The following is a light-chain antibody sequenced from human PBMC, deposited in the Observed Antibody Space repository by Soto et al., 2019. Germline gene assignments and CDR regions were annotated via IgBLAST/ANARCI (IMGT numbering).Light chain of an antibody. CDR1: SSDIVSYDH. CDR3: ISYTDRQSYL. V-gene: IGLV2-14*03. CDR2: AVS. Sequence: QSVLTQPASVSGSPGQSITISCSGTSSDIVSYDHVAWYQQFPGKSPKLIIYAVSDRPSGVSDRFSGSKSGISASLTISGLQTEDEADYYCISYTDRQSYLFGTGTKVTV. J-gene: IGLJ1*01.